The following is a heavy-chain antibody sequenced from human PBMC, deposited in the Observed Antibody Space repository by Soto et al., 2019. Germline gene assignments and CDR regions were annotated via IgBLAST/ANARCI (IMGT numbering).Heavy chain of an antibody. V-gene: IGHV3-48*03. CDR1: GGTFSSYE. CDR2: ISSSGSTI. CDR3: ARERSRRYYYDSSATGAFDI. Sequence: VQLVQSGAEVKKPGSSVKVSCKASGGTFSSYEMNWVRQAPGKGLEWVSYISSSGSTIYYADSVKGRFTISRDNAKNSLYLQMNSLRAEDTAVYYCARERSRRYYYDSSATGAFDIWGQGTMVTVSS. J-gene: IGHJ3*02. D-gene: IGHD3-22*01.